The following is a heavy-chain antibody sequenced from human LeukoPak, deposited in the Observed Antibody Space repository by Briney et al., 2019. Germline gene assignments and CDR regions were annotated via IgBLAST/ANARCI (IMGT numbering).Heavy chain of an antibody. Sequence: PGGSLRLSCAASGFTFSSYGMHWVRQAPGKGLEWVAVISYDGSNKYYADSVKGRFTISRDNSKNTLYLQMNSLRAEDTAVYYCAKEHYYDSSGYYGFDYWGQGTLVTVSS. CDR1: GFTFSSYG. CDR3: AKEHYYDSSGYYGFDY. CDR2: ISYDGSNK. V-gene: IGHV3-30*18. J-gene: IGHJ4*02. D-gene: IGHD3-22*01.